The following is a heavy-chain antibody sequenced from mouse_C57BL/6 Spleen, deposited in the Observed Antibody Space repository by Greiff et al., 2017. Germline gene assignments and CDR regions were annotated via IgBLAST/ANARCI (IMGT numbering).Heavy chain of an antibody. CDR3: ARDQGDYDYFDY. Sequence: EVQLQESGPGLVKPSQSLSLTCSVTGYSITSGYYWNWIRQFPGNKLEWMGYISYDGSNNYNPSLKNRISITRDTSKNQFFLKLNSVTTEDTATYYCARDQGDYDYFDYWGQGTTLTVSS. J-gene: IGHJ2*01. CDR1: GYSITSGYY. V-gene: IGHV3-6*01. D-gene: IGHD2-4*01. CDR2: ISYDGSN.